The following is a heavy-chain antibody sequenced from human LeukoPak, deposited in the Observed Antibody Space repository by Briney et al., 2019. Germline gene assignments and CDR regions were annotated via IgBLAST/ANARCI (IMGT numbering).Heavy chain of an antibody. D-gene: IGHD6-13*01. CDR1: GGSISSYYW. J-gene: IGHJ6*02. CDR3: ARMIIAAAGTDYYYYGMDV. Sequence: TLSLTCTVSGGSISSYYWSWIRQPPGKALEWLARIDWDDDKYYSTSLKTRLTISKDTSKNQVVLTMTNMDPVDTATYYCARMIIAAAGTDYYYYGMDVWGQGTTVTVSS. CDR2: IDWDDDK. V-gene: IGHV2-70*11.